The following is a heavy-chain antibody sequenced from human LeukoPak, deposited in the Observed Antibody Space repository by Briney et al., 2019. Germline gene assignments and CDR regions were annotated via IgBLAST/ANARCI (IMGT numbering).Heavy chain of an antibody. V-gene: IGHV3-7*01. J-gene: IGHJ4*02. CDR2: IKQDGSEK. CDR1: GFTFSSYW. D-gene: IGHD3-3*01. Sequence: GGSLRLSCAASGFTFSSYWMSWVRQAPGKGLEWVANIKQDGSEKYYVDSVKGRFTISRDNSKNTLYLQMNSLRAEDTAVYYCARVGLDLEGDYWGQGTLVTVSS. CDR3: ARVGLDLEGDY.